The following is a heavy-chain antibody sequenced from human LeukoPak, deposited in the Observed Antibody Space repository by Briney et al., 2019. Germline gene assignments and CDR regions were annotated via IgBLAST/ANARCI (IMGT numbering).Heavy chain of an antibody. Sequence: SETLSLTCAVYGGSLSGYYWSWIRQPPGKGLEWIGEINHSGSTNYNPSLKSRVTISVDTSKIQFSLKLRSVAAADTAVYYCARGLLRSGYSYGYRKNYFDYWGQGTLVTVSS. CDR3: ARGLLRSGYSYGYRKNYFDY. CDR1: GGSLSGYY. CDR2: INHSGST. V-gene: IGHV4-34*01. D-gene: IGHD5-18*01. J-gene: IGHJ4*02.